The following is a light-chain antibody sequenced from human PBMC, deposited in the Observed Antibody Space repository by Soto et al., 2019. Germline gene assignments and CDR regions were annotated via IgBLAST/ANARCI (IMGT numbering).Light chain of an antibody. Sequence: EIVLTQSPGTLSLCPGEIATLSCRASQSFTSRSLAWYQQKPGLAPRLLISGASNRAAGIPDRFSGSGSGTDFTLTISRLEPEDFAVYYYQQYHSSPRTFGQGTKVDIK. CDR1: QSFTSRS. CDR3: QQYHSSPRT. V-gene: IGKV3-20*01. J-gene: IGKJ1*01. CDR2: GAS.